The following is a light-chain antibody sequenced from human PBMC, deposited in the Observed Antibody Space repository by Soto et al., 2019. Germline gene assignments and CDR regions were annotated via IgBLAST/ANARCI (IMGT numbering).Light chain of an antibody. CDR1: QSVGTK. Sequence: IVMTQSPATVSVSPGERATLSCRASQSVGTKLAWYQQTRGQAPRLLIYGASNRATGVPARFSGSVSGTEFTLTISSLQSEDFAVYFCQQYNIWPQTFGQGTKV. J-gene: IGKJ1*01. CDR3: QQYNIWPQT. CDR2: GAS. V-gene: IGKV3-15*01.